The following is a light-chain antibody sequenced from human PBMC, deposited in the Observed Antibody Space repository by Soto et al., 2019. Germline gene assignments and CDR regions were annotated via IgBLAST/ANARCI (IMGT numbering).Light chain of an antibody. V-gene: IGKV3-20*01. Sequence: EIVLTQSPGTLSLSQGERASLSCRASQSVRSNYLAWYQQKPGQAPRLLIYAASTRATGIPDRFSGSGSATDFTLTISRLEPEDFAVYYCQQYGTSPPLTFGGGTKVEIK. CDR2: AAS. J-gene: IGKJ4*01. CDR3: QQYGTSPPLT. CDR1: QSVRSNY.